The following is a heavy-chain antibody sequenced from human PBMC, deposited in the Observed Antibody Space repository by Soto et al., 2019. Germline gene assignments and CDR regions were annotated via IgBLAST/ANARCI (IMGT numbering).Heavy chain of an antibody. CDR2: ITGSGSSI. CDR1: GFSFNKYA. Sequence: GGSLRLSCAASGFSFNKYAMIWVRQAPGKGQEWVSGITGSGSSIQYTASVKGRFTISRDNSKNTVYLQMDYLRAEDTAMYYCAKKEEYDHVWGKSPLDWGQGTLVTVSS. V-gene: IGHV3-23*01. D-gene: IGHD3-16*01. CDR3: AKKEEYDHVWGKSPLD. J-gene: IGHJ4*03.